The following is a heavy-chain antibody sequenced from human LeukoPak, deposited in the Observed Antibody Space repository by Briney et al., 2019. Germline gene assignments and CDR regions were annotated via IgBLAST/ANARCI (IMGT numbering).Heavy chain of an antibody. J-gene: IGHJ5*02. D-gene: IGHD6-13*01. CDR2: IYTSGST. CDR1: GGSISSYY. V-gene: IGHV4-4*09. Sequence: PSETLSLTCTVSGGSISSYYWSWIRQPPGKGLGWIGYIYTSGSTNYNPSLKSRVTISVDTSKNQFPLRLSSVTAADTAVYYCARFRGKVAAWFDPWGQGTLVTVSS. CDR3: ARFRGKVAAWFDP.